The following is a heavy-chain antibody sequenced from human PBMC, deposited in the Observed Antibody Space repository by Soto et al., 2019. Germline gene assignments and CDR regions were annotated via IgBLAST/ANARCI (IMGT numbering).Heavy chain of an antibody. CDR1: GGTFSSYA. J-gene: IGHJ6*02. D-gene: IGHD3-16*02. Sequence: GPSVKVSCKASGGTFSSYAISWVRQAPGQGLEWMGGIIPIFGTANYAQKFQGRVTITADKSTSTAYMELSSLRSEDTAVYYCARDTPLMITFGGVIVRPCMDVWGQGTTVTVSS. CDR2: IIPIFGTA. V-gene: IGHV1-69*06. CDR3: ARDTPLMITFGGVIVRPCMDV.